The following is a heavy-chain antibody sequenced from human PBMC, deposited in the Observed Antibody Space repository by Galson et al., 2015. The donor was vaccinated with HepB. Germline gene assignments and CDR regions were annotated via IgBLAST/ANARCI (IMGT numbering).Heavy chain of an antibody. CDR1: GGSISSSNW. D-gene: IGHD6-6*01. Sequence: SETLSLTCTVSGGSISSSNWWSWVRQPPGKGLEWIGEIYHSGSTNYNPSLKSRVTISVDKSKNQFSLKLSSVTAADTAVYYCARDWGSSLYSLSYYYYGMDVWGQGTTVTVSS. CDR2: IYHSGST. CDR3: ARDWGSSLYSLSYYYYGMDV. V-gene: IGHV4-4*02. J-gene: IGHJ6*02.